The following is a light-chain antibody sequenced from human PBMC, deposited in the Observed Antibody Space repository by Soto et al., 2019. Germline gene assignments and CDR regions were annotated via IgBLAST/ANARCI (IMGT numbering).Light chain of an antibody. J-gene: IGKJ4*01. Sequence: DIQMTQSPSTLSASVGDRVTITCRASQSISSWLAWYQQKPGKAPKLLIYDASSLESGVPSRFSDSGSGTEFTLTISSLLPDDFATYYCQQYNSYLLTFGGGTKVDIK. CDR2: DAS. V-gene: IGKV1-5*01. CDR3: QQYNSYLLT. CDR1: QSISSW.